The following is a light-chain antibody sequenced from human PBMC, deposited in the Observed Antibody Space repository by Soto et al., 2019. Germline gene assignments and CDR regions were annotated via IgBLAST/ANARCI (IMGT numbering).Light chain of an antibody. Sequence: EIVLTQSPGTLSLSPGERATLSCRASQSVSSNYLAWYRQTPGQAPRLLIPGASSRATGIPDRFSGSGSGTDFTLTISRLEPEDFAVYYCQLYDSSSLFSFGPGTKVEVK. CDR1: QSVSSNY. J-gene: IGKJ3*01. V-gene: IGKV3-20*01. CDR2: GAS. CDR3: QLYDSSSLFS.